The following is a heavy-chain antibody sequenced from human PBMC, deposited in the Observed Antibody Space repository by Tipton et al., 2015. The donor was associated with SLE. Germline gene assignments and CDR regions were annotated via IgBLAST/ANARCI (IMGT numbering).Heavy chain of an antibody. J-gene: IGHJ4*02. CDR1: GGSISNYY. CDR2: IYTSGST. Sequence: TLSLTCTVSGGSISNYYWNWIRQPAGKGLEWIGRIYTSGSTKYNPSLESRVTMSLDVSKNQFSLTLRSVTAADTAVYYCARHPGASFDYWGQGTLVTVSS. CDR3: ARHPGASFDY. V-gene: IGHV4-4*07.